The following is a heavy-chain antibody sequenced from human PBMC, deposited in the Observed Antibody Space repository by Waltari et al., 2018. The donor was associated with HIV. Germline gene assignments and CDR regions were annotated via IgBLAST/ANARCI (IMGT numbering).Heavy chain of an antibody. CDR2: RVVGGGKT. V-gene: IGHV1-58*01. Sequence: QMQLVQSGPEVKKPETSVTVSCQASGFNFTNTVVQWVRQARGQRLEWVGWRVVGGGKTNYGKNVQRRVPITMDMCTTTAYMVRSSLIFDDTAVDYCAAGTHYYDRWGQGTLVTVSS. CDR3: AAGTHYYDR. CDR1: GFNFTNTV. J-gene: IGHJ4*02.